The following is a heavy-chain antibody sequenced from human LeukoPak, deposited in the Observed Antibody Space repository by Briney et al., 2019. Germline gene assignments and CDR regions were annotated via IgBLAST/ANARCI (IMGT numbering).Heavy chain of an antibody. Sequence: SVKVSLLSTGFTFPNSARHAVRQPRGQRLEWIGWIVVGSGNTNYAQKFQERVTITRDMSTSTAYMELSSLRSEDTAVYYCAAGWVCSGARCCYYFDYWGQGTLVTVSS. CDR2: IVVGSGNT. CDR3: AAGWVCSGARCCYYFDY. J-gene: IGHJ4*02. CDR1: GFTFPNSA. V-gene: IGHV1-58*02. D-gene: IGHD2-2*01.